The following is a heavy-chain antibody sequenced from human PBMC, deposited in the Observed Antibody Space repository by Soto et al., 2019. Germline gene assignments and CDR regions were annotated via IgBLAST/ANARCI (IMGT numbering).Heavy chain of an antibody. CDR2: IGTAGDT. D-gene: IGHD6-19*01. J-gene: IGHJ5*02. V-gene: IGHV3-13*01. CDR1: GFTFSSYD. CDR3: ARGRAVAGFDP. Sequence: EVQLVESGGGLVQPGGSLRLSCAASGFTFSSYDMHWVRQATGKGLEWVSAIGTAGDTYYPGSVNGRFTISRENAKNSLDLQMNSLRAGDTAVYYCARGRAVAGFDPWGQGTMVTVSS.